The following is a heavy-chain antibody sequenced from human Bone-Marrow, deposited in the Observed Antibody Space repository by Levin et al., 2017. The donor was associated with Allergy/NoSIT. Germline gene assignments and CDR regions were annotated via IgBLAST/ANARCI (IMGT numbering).Heavy chain of an antibody. J-gene: IGHJ4*02. D-gene: IGHD3-10*01. Sequence: SETLSLTCTVSGGSIGSGGYYWSWIHQHPGKGLEWIGYIYYRGSTYYNPSLESRVTISVGTSEHQFSLKLTAVTAADTAVYYCARDAGSGYFDYWGQGTLVTVSS. CDR1: GGSIGSGGYY. V-gene: IGHV4-31*03. CDR2: IYYRGST. CDR3: ARDAGSGYFDY.